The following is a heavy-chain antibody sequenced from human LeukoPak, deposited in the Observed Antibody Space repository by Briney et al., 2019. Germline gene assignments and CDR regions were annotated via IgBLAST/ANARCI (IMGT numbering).Heavy chain of an antibody. V-gene: IGHV4-59*12. J-gene: IGHJ4*02. D-gene: IGHD2-2*02. CDR2: MYYSGNT. Sequence: SETLSLTCSVSGVSITNYYWSWIRQPPGKGLEWVGCMYYSGNTNYNPSLMSRVTISVDTSKNQFSLRLTSVTAADTAVYYCARAYTSWSFDYWGRGTLVTVSS. CDR3: ARAYTSWSFDY. CDR1: GVSITNYY.